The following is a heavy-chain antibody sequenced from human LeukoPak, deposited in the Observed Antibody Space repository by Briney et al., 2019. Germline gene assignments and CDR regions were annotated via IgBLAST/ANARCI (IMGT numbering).Heavy chain of an antibody. Sequence: ASVKVSCKASGYTFTGYYMHCVRQAPGQGLEWMGWIKPNSGGTNYAQKFQGSVTMTRDTSISTAYMELSRVRSDDTAVYYCARDLGHDYGDYPGYWGQGTLVTVSS. CDR1: GYTFTGYY. CDR3: ARDLGHDYGDYPGY. V-gene: IGHV1-2*02. J-gene: IGHJ4*02. D-gene: IGHD4-17*01. CDR2: IKPNSGGT.